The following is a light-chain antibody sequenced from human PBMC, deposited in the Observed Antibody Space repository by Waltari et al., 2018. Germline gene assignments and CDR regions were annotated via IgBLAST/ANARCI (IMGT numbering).Light chain of an antibody. Sequence: DIVMTQSRDSLTVSLGERVAINCKSSQGVLYSSYIINYLTWYQQKPGQSPKLLIYWGSTRESGVPDRFSGSGSGTDFTLTIIRLQAEDVAVYYCQQYYTTPRTFGQGTKVEIK. J-gene: IGKJ1*01. V-gene: IGKV4-1*01. CDR2: WGS. CDR3: QQYYTTPRT. CDR1: QGVLYSSYIINY.